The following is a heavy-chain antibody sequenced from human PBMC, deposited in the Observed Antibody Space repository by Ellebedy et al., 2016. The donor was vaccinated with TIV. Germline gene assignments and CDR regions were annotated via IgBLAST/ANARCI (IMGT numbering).Heavy chain of an antibody. D-gene: IGHD1-26*01. CDR1: GFTFGDFY. J-gene: IGHJ4*02. CDR2: VGSSGGPI. V-gene: IGHV3-11*01. Sequence: GESLKISXAASGFTFGDFYMSWIRQAPGKGLEWVSYVGSSGGPIYYADSVKGRVSISRDNAKNSLFLQMNSLRAEDTAVYYCARGSTTELRYYFDYWGQGTLVTVSS. CDR3: ARGSTTELRYYFDY.